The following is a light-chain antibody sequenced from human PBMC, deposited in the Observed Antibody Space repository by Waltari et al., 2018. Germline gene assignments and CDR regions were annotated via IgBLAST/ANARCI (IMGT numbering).Light chain of an antibody. J-gene: IGLJ3*02. CDR1: SSNIGSNT. CDR2: SNN. CDR3: AAWDDSLEGGR. Sequence: SVLPPPPSVSGPPGQRVTICCSGSSSNIGSNTVIWYQQLTGSAPKLLICSNNRRPSGVPVLVSGAKSGTSASRAISGRQPEDEAYYSCAAWDDSLEGGRFGGGTKLTVL. V-gene: IGLV1-44*01.